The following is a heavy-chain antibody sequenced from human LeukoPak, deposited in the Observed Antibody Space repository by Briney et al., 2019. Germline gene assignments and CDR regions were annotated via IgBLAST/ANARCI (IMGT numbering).Heavy chain of an antibody. CDR2: ISYDVSNK. V-gene: IGHV3-30*04. CDR3: ARAPSYSSGWYFDY. Sequence: PGGSLRPSCAASGFTFSSYAMHWVRQAPDKGLEWEAVISYDVSNKYYADSVKGRFTISRDNSKNTLYLQMNSLRAEDTAVYYCARAPSYSSGWYFDYWGQGTLVSVSS. CDR1: GFTFSSYA. J-gene: IGHJ4*02. D-gene: IGHD6-19*01.